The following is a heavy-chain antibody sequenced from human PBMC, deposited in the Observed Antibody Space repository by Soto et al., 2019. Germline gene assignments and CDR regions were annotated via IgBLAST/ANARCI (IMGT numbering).Heavy chain of an antibody. CDR2: ISYDGSNK. CDR3: AKALVRYFDWFTPRAHGMDV. V-gene: IGHV3-30*18. Sequence: PGGSLRLSCAASGFTFSSYGMHWVRQAPGKGLEWVAVISYDGSNKYYAYSVKGRFTISRDNSKNTLYLQMNSLRAEDTAVYYCAKALVRYFDWFTPRAHGMDVWGQGTTVTVSS. CDR1: GFTFSSYG. D-gene: IGHD3-9*01. J-gene: IGHJ6*02.